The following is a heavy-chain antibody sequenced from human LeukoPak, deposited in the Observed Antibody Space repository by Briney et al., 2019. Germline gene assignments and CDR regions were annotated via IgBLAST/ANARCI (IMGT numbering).Heavy chain of an antibody. D-gene: IGHD3-10*01. Sequence: PGGSLRLSCSTSGFTFHTYAMSWVRQTPGKGLEWVSAISGSGGNTYYADSVKGRFTMSRDNSKNTLYMQLYSLRAEDTAVYYCAKWYYGYYFDYWGQGTLVTVSS. V-gene: IGHV3-23*01. CDR1: GFTFHTYA. CDR3: AKWYYGYYFDY. J-gene: IGHJ4*02. CDR2: ISGSGGNT.